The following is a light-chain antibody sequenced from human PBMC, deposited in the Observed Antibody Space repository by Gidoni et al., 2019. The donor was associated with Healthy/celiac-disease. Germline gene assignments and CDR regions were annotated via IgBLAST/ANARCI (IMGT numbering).Light chain of an antibody. J-gene: IGKJ5*01. Sequence: EIVLTQSPATLSLSPGERATLSCRASQSVSSYLAWYQQKPGQAPRLLIYDASNRATGIPARVSGSGSGTDFTLTISSLEPEDFAVYYCQQRSNWPPITFXXXTRLEIK. V-gene: IGKV3-11*01. CDR2: DAS. CDR1: QSVSSY. CDR3: QQRSNWPPIT.